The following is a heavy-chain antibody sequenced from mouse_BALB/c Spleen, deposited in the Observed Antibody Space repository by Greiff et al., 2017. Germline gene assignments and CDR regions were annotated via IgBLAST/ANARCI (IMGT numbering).Heavy chain of an antibody. J-gene: IGHJ3*01. V-gene: IGHV1-80*01. Sequence: QVQLQQSGAELVRPGSSVKISCKASGYAFSSYWMNWVKQRPGQGLEWIGQIYPGDGDTNYNGKFKGKATLTADKSSSTAYMQLSSLKSEDSAVYVVARRGECYGYDWFAYWGQGTLVTVSA. CDR1: GYAFSSYW. CDR2: IYPGDGDT. CDR3: ARRGECYGYDWFAY. D-gene: IGHD2-2*01.